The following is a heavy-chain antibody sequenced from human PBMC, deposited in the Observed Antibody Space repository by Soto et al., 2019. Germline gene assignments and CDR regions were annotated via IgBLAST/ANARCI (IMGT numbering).Heavy chain of an antibody. CDR1: GGSFSGYY. D-gene: IGHD2-15*01. V-gene: IGHV4-34*01. CDR2: INHSGST. Sequence: SETLSLTCAVYGGSFSGYYWSWIRQPPGKGLEWIGEINHSGSTNYNPSLKSRVTISVDTSKNQFSLKLSSVTAADTAVYYCARGRNQDIVVVVAATETPNWFDPWGQGTLVTVSS. J-gene: IGHJ5*02. CDR3: ARGRNQDIVVVVAATETPNWFDP.